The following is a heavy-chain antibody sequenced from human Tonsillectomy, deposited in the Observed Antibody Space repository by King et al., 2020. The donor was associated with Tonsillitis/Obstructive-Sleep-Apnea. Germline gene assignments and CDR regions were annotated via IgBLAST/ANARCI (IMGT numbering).Heavy chain of an antibody. Sequence: QLQESGPGLVKPSETLSLICTVSGGSISSSSYSWGWIRQPPGKGLEWIGSIYYSGSTYYNPSLKSRVTISVDTSKNQFSLKLSSVTAADTALYYCARGIGWELLPSYYFDRWGQGALVTVSS. CDR1: GGSISSSSYS. V-gene: IGHV4-39*01. CDR3: ARGIGWELLPSYYFDR. D-gene: IGHD1-26*01. CDR2: IYYSGST. J-gene: IGHJ4*02.